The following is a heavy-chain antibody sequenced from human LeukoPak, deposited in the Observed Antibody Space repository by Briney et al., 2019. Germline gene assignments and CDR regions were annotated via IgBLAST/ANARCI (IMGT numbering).Heavy chain of an antibody. J-gene: IGHJ3*02. CDR3: AKGSSGWYYAFDI. Sequence: GGSLRLACAASGLTSGINSMSWDSQLQGKGLEWVSAISGVGGSAYYADSVKGRLSLSRDNSKHPLYLQINSLRTTDPAISYRAKGSSGWYYAFDIWGQGTMVTVSS. D-gene: IGHD6-19*01. V-gene: IGHV3-23*01. CDR1: GLTSGINS. CDR2: ISGVGGSA.